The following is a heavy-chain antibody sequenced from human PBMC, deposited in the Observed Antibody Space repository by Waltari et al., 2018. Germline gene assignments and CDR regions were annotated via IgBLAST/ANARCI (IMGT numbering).Heavy chain of an antibody. V-gene: IGHV4-30-2*01. CDR2: IYHSGST. Sequence: QLQLQESGSGLVKPSQTLSLTCAVPGGSISSGGSSWSWIRQPPGKGLEWIGYIYHSGSTYYNPSLKSRVTISVDRSKNQFSLKLSSVTAADTAVYYCARSPNGGAFDIWGQGTMVTVSS. D-gene: IGHD3-10*01. J-gene: IGHJ3*02. CDR1: GGSISSGGSS. CDR3: ARSPNGGAFDI.